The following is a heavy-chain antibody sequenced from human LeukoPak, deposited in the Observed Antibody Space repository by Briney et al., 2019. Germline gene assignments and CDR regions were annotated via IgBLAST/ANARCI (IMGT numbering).Heavy chain of an antibody. J-gene: IGHJ4*02. V-gene: IGHV4-34*01. CDR1: GGSFSGYY. D-gene: IGHD3-22*01. CDR3: ARRDSSGYYYTRYYFDY. Sequence: PETLSLTCAVYGGSFSGYYWSWIRQPPGKGLEWIGEINHSGSTNYNPSLKSRVTISVDTSKNQFSLKLSSVTAADTAVYYCARRDSSGYYYTRYYFDYWGQGTLVTVSS. CDR2: INHSGST.